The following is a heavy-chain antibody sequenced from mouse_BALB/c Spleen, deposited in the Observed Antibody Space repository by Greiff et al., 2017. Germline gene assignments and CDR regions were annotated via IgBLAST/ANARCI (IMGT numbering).Heavy chain of an antibody. D-gene: IGHD1-1*02. Sequence: QVQLQQSGPELVKPGASVKISCKASGYAFSSSWMNWVKQRPGQGLEWIGRIYPGDGDTNYNGKFKGKATLTADKSSSTAYMQLSSLTSVDSAVYFCASGSPLDYWGQGTTLTVSS. CDR3: ASGSPLDY. V-gene: IGHV1-82*01. CDR2: IYPGDGDT. J-gene: IGHJ2*01. CDR1: GYAFSSSW.